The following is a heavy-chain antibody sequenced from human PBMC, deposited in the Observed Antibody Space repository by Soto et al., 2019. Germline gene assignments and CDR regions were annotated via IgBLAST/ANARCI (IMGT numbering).Heavy chain of an antibody. D-gene: IGHD6-25*01. Sequence: SVKFSFQASGYMFTKSAMHWVRQAPGQRLEWMGWISGDSGNTKYSPKLQDRVTITRDTSASTAYMELSSLRSEDTALYYCARDGVAACNINFDYWGQ. V-gene: IGHV1-3*01. CDR2: ISGDSGNT. CDR1: GYMFTKSA. J-gene: IGHJ4*01. CDR3: ARDGVAACNINFDY.